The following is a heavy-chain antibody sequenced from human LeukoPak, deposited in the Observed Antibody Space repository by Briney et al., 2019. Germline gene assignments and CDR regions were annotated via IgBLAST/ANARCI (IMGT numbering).Heavy chain of an antibody. D-gene: IGHD5-24*01. V-gene: IGHV4-30-4*01. J-gene: IGHJ4*02. CDR1: GGSISSGDYY. CDR3: ARGPRWLQDYFNF. Sequence: SETLSLTCTVSGGSISSGDYYWSWIRQPPGKGLEWIGYIYYSGSTYYNPSLKSRVTISVDTSENQFSLKLNSVTAADTAVYYCARGPRWLQDYFNFWGQGTLVTVSS. CDR2: IYYSGST.